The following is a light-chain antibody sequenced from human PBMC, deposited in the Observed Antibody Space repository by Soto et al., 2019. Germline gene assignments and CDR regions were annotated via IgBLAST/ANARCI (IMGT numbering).Light chain of an antibody. CDR1: SSDVGGYNY. J-gene: IGLJ2*01. Sequence: QAVVTQPASVSGSPGQSITISCTGTSSDVGGYNYVSWYQHHPGRAPKLMIYNAFDRPSGVSNRFSGSKSGNTASLTISGLQAEDEADYYCSSYRASNTVVFGGGTKLTVL. CDR3: SSYRASNTVV. CDR2: NAF. V-gene: IGLV2-14*03.